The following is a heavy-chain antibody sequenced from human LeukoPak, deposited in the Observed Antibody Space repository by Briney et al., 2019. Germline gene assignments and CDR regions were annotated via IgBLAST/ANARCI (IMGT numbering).Heavy chain of an antibody. Sequence: SETLSLTCTVSGGSISSGSYYWSWIRQPAGKGLEWIGRIYTSGSTNYNPSLKSRVTISVDTSKNQFSLELSSVTAADTAVYYCARDPDYWGQGTLVTVSS. CDR1: GGSISSGSYY. CDR2: IYTSGST. V-gene: IGHV4-61*02. J-gene: IGHJ4*02. CDR3: ARDPDY.